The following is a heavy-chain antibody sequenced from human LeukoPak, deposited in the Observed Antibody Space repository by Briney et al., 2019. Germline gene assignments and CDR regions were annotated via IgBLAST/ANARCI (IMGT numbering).Heavy chain of an antibody. D-gene: IGHD2-15*01. CDR3: ARGRGLDV. V-gene: IGHV3-53*01. CDR1: GFTGSNNY. Sequence: PGGSLRLSCAASGFTGSNNYMSWVRQAPGKGLEWVSAIHSSGGTYYADSVKGRFTISRDNSKNTVYLQMNSLRAEDTAVYFCARGRGLDVWGQGTTVTVSS. J-gene: IGHJ6*02. CDR2: IHSSGGT.